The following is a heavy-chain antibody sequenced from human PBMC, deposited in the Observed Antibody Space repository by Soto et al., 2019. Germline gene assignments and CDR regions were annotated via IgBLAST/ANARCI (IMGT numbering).Heavy chain of an antibody. CDR2: IKYDGSET. J-gene: IGHJ4*02. D-gene: IGHD3-16*01. V-gene: IGHV3-7*01. Sequence: PGGSLRLSCVASGLTFSTYWMTWVRQAPGKGLEWVANIKYDGSETYYVDSVKGRFTVSRDNAKNSLYLQMNSLRAEDTAVYYCASGGHVDYCGQGTLVTVSS. CDR3: ASGGHVDY. CDR1: GLTFSTYW.